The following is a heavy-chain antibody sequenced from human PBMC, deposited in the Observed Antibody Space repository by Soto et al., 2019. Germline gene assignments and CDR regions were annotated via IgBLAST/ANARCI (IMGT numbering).Heavy chain of an antibody. CDR3: ARLPIIAVAGPEVDY. CDR2: IYYSGST. J-gene: IGHJ4*02. Sequence: QVQLQESGPGLVKPSETLSLTCTVSGGSISSYYWSWIRQPPGKGLEWIGYIYYSGSTNYNPSLMSRVTISVDTSMNQFSLKLSSVTAADTAVYYCARLPIIAVAGPEVDYWGQGTLVTVSS. V-gene: IGHV4-59*08. CDR1: GGSISSYY. D-gene: IGHD6-13*01.